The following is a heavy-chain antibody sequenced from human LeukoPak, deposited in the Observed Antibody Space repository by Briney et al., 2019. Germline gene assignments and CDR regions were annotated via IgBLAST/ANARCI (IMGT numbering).Heavy chain of an antibody. CDR3: ARDSSGSYLDY. Sequence: ASVKVSCKASGYTFTVYYLHWVRQAPGQGLEWMGWISPNSGGTHYAQKFQGRVTMTRDTSISTAYMELSRLTSYDTAVFYCARDSSGSYLDYWGQGTLVTVSS. CDR2: ISPNSGGT. D-gene: IGHD1-26*01. CDR1: GYTFTVYY. V-gene: IGHV1-2*02. J-gene: IGHJ4*02.